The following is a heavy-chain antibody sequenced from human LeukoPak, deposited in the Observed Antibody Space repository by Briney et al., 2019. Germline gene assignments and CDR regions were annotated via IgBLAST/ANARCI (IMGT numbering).Heavy chain of an antibody. CDR2: IKSKTDGGTI. CDR1: GFTFSNAW. D-gene: IGHD3-9*01. V-gene: IGHV3-15*01. CDR3: TTADILTGYWY. J-gene: IGHJ4*02. Sequence: PGGSLRLSCAASGFTFSNAWMSWVRQAPGKGLEWVGRIKSKTDGGTIDYAAPVKGRFTISRDDSKNTLYLQMNSLKTEDTAVYYCTTADILTGYWYWGQGTLVTVSS.